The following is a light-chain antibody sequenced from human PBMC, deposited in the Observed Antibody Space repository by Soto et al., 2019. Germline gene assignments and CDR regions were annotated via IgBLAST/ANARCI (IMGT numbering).Light chain of an antibody. CDR1: QSISDS. V-gene: IGKV1-5*03. CDR2: EAS. Sequence: DIQMTQSPSTLSASVGDRVTITCRASQSISDSLAWYQQKPGKAPKLLIYEASTLKSGVPSRFSGSRSGTEYTLSLSSLQPGDFAIFYCQQYNCYWTFGQGTKVEIK. J-gene: IGKJ1*01. CDR3: QQYNCYWT.